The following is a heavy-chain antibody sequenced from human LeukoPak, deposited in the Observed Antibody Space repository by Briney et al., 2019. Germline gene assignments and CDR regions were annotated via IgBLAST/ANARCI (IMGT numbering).Heavy chain of an antibody. D-gene: IGHD1-26*01. V-gene: IGHV1-69*02. CDR2: IIPILGIA. CDR1: GGTFSSYT. CDR3: ARHRDSGSPTPFWYYGMDV. J-gene: IGHJ6*02. Sequence: SVKVSCKASGGTFSSYTISWVRQAPGQGLEWMGRIIPILGIANYAQKFQGRVMITADKSTSTAYVELSSLRSEDTAVYYCARHRDSGSPTPFWYYGMDVWGQGTTVTVSS.